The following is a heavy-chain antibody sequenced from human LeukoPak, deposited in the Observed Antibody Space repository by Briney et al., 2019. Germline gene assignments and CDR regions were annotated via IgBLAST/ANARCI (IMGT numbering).Heavy chain of an antibody. J-gene: IGHJ5*02. CDR3: ALLPGLGGSNSGWFDP. V-gene: IGHV1-18*01. Sequence: ASVKVSCKASGYTFTSYGIGWVRQAPGQGLEWMGWISAYNGNTNYAQKLQGRVSMTTDTSTSTAYMELRSLRSDDTAVYYCALLPGLGGSNSGWFDPWGQGTLVTVSS. CDR1: GYTFTSYG. CDR2: ISAYNGNT. D-gene: IGHD4-23*01.